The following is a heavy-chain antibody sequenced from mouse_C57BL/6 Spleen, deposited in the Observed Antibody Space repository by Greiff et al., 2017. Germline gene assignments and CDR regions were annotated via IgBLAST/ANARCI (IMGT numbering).Heavy chain of an antibody. D-gene: IGHD2-3*01. V-gene: IGHV1-52*01. J-gene: IGHJ2*01. Sequence: QVQLQQPGAELVRPGSSVKLSCKASGYTFTSYWMHWVKQRPIQGLEWIGNIDPSDSETHYNQKFKDKATLTVDKSSSTAYMQLSSLTSEDSAVYYCARFYDGYYYFDDWGQGTTLTVSS. CDR1: GYTFTSYW. CDR2: IDPSDSET. CDR3: ARFYDGYYYFDD.